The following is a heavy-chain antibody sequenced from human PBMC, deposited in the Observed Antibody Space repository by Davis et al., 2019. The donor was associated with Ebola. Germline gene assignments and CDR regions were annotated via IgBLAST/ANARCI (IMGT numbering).Heavy chain of an antibody. Sequence: SETLSLTCTVAGGSISSYYSRWIRQPPGKGLEWLGYIYNSGTTNYNPSLKSRVTISVDTSKNQFSLKLSSVTAADTAVYYCARYYYDSSGYYLHWYFDLWGRGTLVTVFS. V-gene: IGHV4-59*08. CDR3: ARYYYDSSGYYLHWYFDL. J-gene: IGHJ2*01. D-gene: IGHD3-22*01. CDR1: GGSISSYY. CDR2: IYNSGTT.